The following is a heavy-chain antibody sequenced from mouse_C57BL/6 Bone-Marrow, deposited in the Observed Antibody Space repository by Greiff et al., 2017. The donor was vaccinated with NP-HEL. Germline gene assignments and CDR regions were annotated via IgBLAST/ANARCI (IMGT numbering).Heavy chain of an antibody. CDR1: GYTFTDYY. V-gene: IGHV1-19*01. CDR3: ARDYYGSRGGHYYAMDY. J-gene: IGHJ4*01. CDR2: INPYNGGT. D-gene: IGHD1-1*01. Sequence: EVQLQQSGPVLVKPGASVKMSCKASGYTFTDYYMNWVKQSHGKSLEWIGVINPYNGGTSYNQKFKGKATLTVDKSSSTAYMELNSLTSEDSAVYYCARDYYGSRGGHYYAMDYWGQGTSVTVSS.